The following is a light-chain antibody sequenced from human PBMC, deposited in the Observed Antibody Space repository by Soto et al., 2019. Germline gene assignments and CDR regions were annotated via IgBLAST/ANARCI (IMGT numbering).Light chain of an antibody. V-gene: IGKV4-1*01. J-gene: IGKJ1*01. CDR1: QSVLYSSNNKNY. CDR3: QQYRGTPPT. CDR2: WAS. Sequence: DIVMTQSPDSLAVSLGERATINCKSSQSVLYSSNNKNYLAWYQQKPGQPPKLLIYWASTRESGVPDRFSGSGSGTDFTLTISSLQAVDVAVYYCQQYRGTPPTFGQGTKVEIK.